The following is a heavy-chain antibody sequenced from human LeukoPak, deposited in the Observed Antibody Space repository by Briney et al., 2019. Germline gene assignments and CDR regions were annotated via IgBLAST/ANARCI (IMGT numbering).Heavy chain of an antibody. CDR2: ISYDGSNK. V-gene: IGHV3-30*04. CDR3: ARDAPITGTTDYFDY. CDR1: GFPFSSYA. D-gene: IGHD1-20*01. Sequence: GGSLRLSCAASGFPFSSYAMHWVRQAPGKGLEWVAVISYDGSNKYYADSVKGRFTISRDNSKNTLYLQMNSLRAEDTAVYYCARDAPITGTTDYFDYWGQGTLVTVSS. J-gene: IGHJ4*02.